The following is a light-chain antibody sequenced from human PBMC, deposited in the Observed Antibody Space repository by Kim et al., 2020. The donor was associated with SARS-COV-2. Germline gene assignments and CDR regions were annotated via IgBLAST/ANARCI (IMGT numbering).Light chain of an antibody. CDR1: QSVSSY. CDR2: DAS. J-gene: IGKJ3*01. Sequence: EIVLTQSPATLSLSPGERATLSCRASQSVSSYLAWYQQKPGQAPRLLIYDASNRATGIPARFSGSGSGTDFTLTISSLEPEDFAVYYCQQRSPEFTFGPGTKVDIK. V-gene: IGKV3-11*01. CDR3: QQRSPEFT.